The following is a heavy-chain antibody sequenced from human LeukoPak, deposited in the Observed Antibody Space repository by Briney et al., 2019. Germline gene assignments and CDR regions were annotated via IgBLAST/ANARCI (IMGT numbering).Heavy chain of an antibody. CDR3: AKRESVYGGPFEF. J-gene: IGHJ4*02. Sequence: GGSLRLSCAAPGFTFTSYAMSWVRQAPGKGLEWVSTITTSGTTYYPDSVKGRFTISRNISNNTLYLQMTSLRAEDSAVFYCAKRESVYGGPFEFWRQGTLVTVSS. CDR2: ITTSGTT. V-gene: IGHV3-23*01. D-gene: IGHD4-23*01. CDR1: GFTFTSYA.